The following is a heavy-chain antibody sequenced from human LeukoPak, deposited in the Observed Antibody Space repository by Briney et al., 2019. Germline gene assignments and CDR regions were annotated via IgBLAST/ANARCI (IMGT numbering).Heavy chain of an antibody. CDR2: IYYSGST. Sequence: SETLSLTCTVSGGSISSYYWSWIRQPPGKGLEWIGYIYYSGSTNYNPSLKSRVTISVDTSKNQFSLKLSSVTAADTAVYYCARGGGYYYYYMDVWGKGTTVTVSS. V-gene: IGHV4-59*01. CDR1: GGSISSYY. J-gene: IGHJ6*03. CDR3: ARGGGYYYYYMDV.